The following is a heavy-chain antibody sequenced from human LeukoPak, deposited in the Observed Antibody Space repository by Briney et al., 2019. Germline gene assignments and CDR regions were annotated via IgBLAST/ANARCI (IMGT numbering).Heavy chain of an antibody. Sequence: PGGSLRLSCAASGFTFRSYGMHWVRQAPGKGLEWVAVISYDGSNKYYADSVKGRFTVSRDDFKNTLYLQMNSLRVEDTAVYYCAKDEAPAAGSWNYYYGMDVWGQGTTVTVSS. CDR3: AKDEAPAAGSWNYYYGMDV. CDR1: GFTFRSYG. D-gene: IGHD6-13*01. V-gene: IGHV3-30*18. J-gene: IGHJ6*02. CDR2: ISYDGSNK.